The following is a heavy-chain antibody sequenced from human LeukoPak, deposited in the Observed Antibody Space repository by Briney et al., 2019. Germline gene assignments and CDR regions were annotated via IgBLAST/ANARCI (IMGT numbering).Heavy chain of an antibody. CDR1: GFTFSSYW. V-gene: IGHV3-7*01. CDR2: IKQDGSEK. Sequence: GGSLRLSCAASGFTFSSYWMSWVRQAPGKGLEWVANIKQDGSEKYYVGSVKGRFTISRDNAKNSLYLQMNSLRAEDTAVYYCVGFWSGYPTHAFDIWGPGTMVTVSS. J-gene: IGHJ3*02. CDR3: VGFWSGYPTHAFDI. D-gene: IGHD3-3*01.